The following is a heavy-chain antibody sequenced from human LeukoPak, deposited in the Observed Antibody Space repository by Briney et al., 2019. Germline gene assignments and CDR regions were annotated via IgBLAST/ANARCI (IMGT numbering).Heavy chain of an antibody. Sequence: PGGSLRLSCAASGFTFRDYYMTWLRPAPGKGLEWLSYISNSGSTVFYADSIKGRFTVSRDNAKRSLYLQIESLRDDDTAVYHCALGTINKDYYFGMDVWGQGTTVTVSS. CDR3: ALGTINKDYYFGMDV. D-gene: IGHD2-8*01. V-gene: IGHV3-11*01. CDR2: ISNSGSTV. CDR1: GFTFRDYY. J-gene: IGHJ6*02.